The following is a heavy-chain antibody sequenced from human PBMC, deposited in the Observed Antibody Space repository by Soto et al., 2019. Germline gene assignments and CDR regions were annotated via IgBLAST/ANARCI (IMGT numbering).Heavy chain of an antibody. CDR3: ARGSTDSYPGSRIFDF. CDR1: GLTFGSRA. V-gene: IGHV3-23*01. J-gene: IGHJ4*02. CDR2: ITDTGGDA. Sequence: HPGGSLRLSCGASGLTFGSRAMSWFRQAPGEGLQWVSTITDTGGDAKYADSVRGRFVISRDNSKKTLYLQMTSLTAEDSAMYFCARGSTDSYPGSRIFDFWGRGTLVTVSS. D-gene: IGHD3-10*01.